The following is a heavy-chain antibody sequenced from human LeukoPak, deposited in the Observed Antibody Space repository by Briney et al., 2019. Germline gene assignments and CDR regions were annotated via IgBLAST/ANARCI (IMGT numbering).Heavy chain of an antibody. CDR1: GFTLSSNY. CDR2: IYSGGST. D-gene: IGHD2-2*02. Sequence: GGSLRPSCAASGFTLSSNYMSWVRQAPGEGLEWVSVIYSGGSTSYADSVMGRFTISRDNAKNSLYLLMNSLKAEDTAEYYFARRDIVVVPAAIRYYMDVWGKGTPVTVSS. CDR3: ARRDIVVVPAAIRYYMDV. V-gene: IGHV3-66*04. J-gene: IGHJ6*03.